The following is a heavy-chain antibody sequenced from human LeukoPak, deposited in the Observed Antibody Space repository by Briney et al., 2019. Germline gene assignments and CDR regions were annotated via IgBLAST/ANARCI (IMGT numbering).Heavy chain of an antibody. CDR3: ARDLGLRGVTNWFDP. Sequence: EASVNVSCKASAYSFSIYLLHWVRQAPGQGLEWMGIIDPSGGSTGYAQKFQGRVTMTRDTSTSTVYMELSSLRSEDTAVYYCARDLGLRGVTNWFDPWGQGTLVTVSS. CDR2: IDPSGGST. J-gene: IGHJ5*02. CDR1: AYSFSIYL. V-gene: IGHV1-46*01. D-gene: IGHD3-10*01.